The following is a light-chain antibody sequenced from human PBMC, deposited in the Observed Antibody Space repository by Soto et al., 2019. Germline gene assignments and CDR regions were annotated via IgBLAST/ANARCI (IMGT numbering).Light chain of an antibody. Sequence: DIQMTQSPSSLSASVGDRVTITCRASQGISNCLAWFQQKPGKAPKALLYAASRLENGVPSKFSGSASGTDFNFSISSLQPEDSAIYYCQQYKTYPLTFGGGTRVAIK. CDR2: AAS. J-gene: IGKJ4*01. V-gene: IGKV1-16*02. CDR3: QQYKTYPLT. CDR1: QGISNC.